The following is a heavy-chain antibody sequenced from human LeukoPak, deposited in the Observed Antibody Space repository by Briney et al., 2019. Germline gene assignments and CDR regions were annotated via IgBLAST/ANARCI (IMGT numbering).Heavy chain of an antibody. CDR1: GGSISTYH. J-gene: IGHJ4*02. V-gene: IGHV4-59*01. CDR2: IYSSGIT. D-gene: IGHD1-26*01. Sequence: PSETLSLTCTVSGGSISTYHWNWIRQPPGKGLEWIGYIYSSGITNYNPSLKSRVTISVNTSKNQFSLILSSVTAADTAVYYCARDISGSYPGPFDYWGQGTLVTVSS. CDR3: ARDISGSYPGPFDY.